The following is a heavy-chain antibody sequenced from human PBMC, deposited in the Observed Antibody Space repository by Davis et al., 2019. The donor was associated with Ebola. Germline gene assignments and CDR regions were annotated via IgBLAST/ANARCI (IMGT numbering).Heavy chain of an antibody. Sequence: ASVKVSCKASGYTFTSYYLHWVRQAPGQGLEWMGIIDPSGSSASYAQKFQGRVTMTRDTSTSTGYMEMSSLRAEDTAVYYCAKSIVAAGSSDYWGQGTRVTVSS. V-gene: IGHV1-46*01. J-gene: IGHJ4*02. CDR1: GYTFTSYY. CDR3: AKSIVAAGSSDY. D-gene: IGHD6-13*01. CDR2: IDPSGSSA.